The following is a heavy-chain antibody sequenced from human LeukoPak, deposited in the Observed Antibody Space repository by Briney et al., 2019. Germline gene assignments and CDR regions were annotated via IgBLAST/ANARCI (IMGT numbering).Heavy chain of an antibody. CDR3: TTSRTNDCSSPSCYTDY. CDR1: GASIYTSSSY. J-gene: IGHJ4*02. V-gene: IGHV4-39*01. Sequence: SETLSLTCTVSGASIYTSSSYWGWIRQPPGKGREWIASVYYTGSTYYSPSLKSRATISVDTSKNQFSLELNSVTAADTAVYYCTTSRTNDCSSPSCYTDYWGQGTLVTVSS. CDR2: VYYTGST. D-gene: IGHD2-2*02.